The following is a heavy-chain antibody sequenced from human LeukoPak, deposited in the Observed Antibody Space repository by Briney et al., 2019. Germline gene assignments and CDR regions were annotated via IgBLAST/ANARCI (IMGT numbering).Heavy chain of an antibody. CDR2: MSIDGNTK. D-gene: IGHD2-15*01. J-gene: IGHJ4*02. CDR1: GFIFTDYP. V-gene: IGHV3-30-3*01. Sequence: GGSLRLSCAASGFIFTDYPIHWVRQTPDKGLECVALMSIDGNTKYYANSVRGRFTVSRDNSKNTLYLQMNSLRAEDTAVYYCAKAPTYCRGGSCYSAEYYFDYWGQGTLVTVSS. CDR3: AKAPTYCRGGSCYSAEYYFDY.